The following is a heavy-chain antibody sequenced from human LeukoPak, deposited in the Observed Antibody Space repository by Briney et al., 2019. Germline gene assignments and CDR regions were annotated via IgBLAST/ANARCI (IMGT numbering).Heavy chain of an antibody. CDR1: GFRFSYHD. Sequence: GGSLRLSCAASGFRFSYHDMHWVRQAPGKGLEFVSSIGAAGAHTFYADSVKGRFTISRDNFQSTMYLQMDGLRPEDSAVYYCARELGGTKTGGLDIWGQGTVVTVSS. CDR2: IGAAGAHT. J-gene: IGHJ3*02. CDR3: ARELGGTKTGGLDI. V-gene: IGHV3-64*02. D-gene: IGHD1-14*01.